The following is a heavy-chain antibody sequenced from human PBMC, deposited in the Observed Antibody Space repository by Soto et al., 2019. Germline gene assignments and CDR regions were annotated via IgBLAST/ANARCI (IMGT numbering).Heavy chain of an antibody. D-gene: IGHD5-18*01. V-gene: IGHV1-3*01. CDR1: GYTFTSYA. CDR2: INAGNGNT. Sequence: QVQLVQSGAEVKKPGASVKVSCKASGYTFTSYAMHWVRQAPGQRLDCMGWINAGNGNTKYSQKFEVRVTITRDTSASTAYMALSSLRSEDTAVYYCARDAQTLNTAMCNYSSQGTLVTVSS. J-gene: IGHJ4*02. CDR3: ARDAQTLNTAMCNY.